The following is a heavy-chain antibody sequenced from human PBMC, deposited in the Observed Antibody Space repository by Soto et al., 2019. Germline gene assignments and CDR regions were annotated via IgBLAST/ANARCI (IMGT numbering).Heavy chain of an antibody. J-gene: IGHJ5*02. CDR2: INAYSGST. V-gene: IGHV1-18*01. CDR3: ARGLPFYCSSTSRRFDP. CDR1: GYTFTSYG. Sequence: ASVKVSCKASGYTFTSYGISWVRQAPGQGLEWMGWINAYSGSTNYAQKLQGWVTMTTDTSTSTAYMELSRLRSDDTAVYYCARGLPFYCSSTSRRFDPWGQGTLVTVSS. D-gene: IGHD2-2*01.